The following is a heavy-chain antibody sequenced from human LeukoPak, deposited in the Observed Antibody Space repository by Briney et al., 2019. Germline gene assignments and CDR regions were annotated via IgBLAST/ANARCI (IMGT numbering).Heavy chain of an antibody. CDR2: ISGSGGST. CDR1: GFTFSSYA. J-gene: IGHJ4*02. Sequence: GGSLRLSCAASGFTFSSYAMSWVRQAPGKELEWVSAISGSGGSTYYADSVKGRFTISRDNAKNSLYLQMNSLRDEDTAVYYCARDRSSSGYYPFDYWGQGTLVTVSS. D-gene: IGHD3-22*01. V-gene: IGHV3-23*01. CDR3: ARDRSSSGYYPFDY.